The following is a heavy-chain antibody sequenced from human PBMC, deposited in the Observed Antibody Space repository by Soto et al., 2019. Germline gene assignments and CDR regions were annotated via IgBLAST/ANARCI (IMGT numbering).Heavy chain of an antibody. CDR3: AREGIAVAAAFDY. CDR1: GASVSSNSYY. D-gene: IGHD6-19*01. CDR2: IYYSGST. Sequence: ASETLSLTCIVSGASVSSNSYYWSWIRQPPGRGLEWIGYIYYSGSTNYNPSLKSRVTISVDTSKNQFSLKLSSVTAADTAVYYCAREGIAVAAAFDYWGQGTLVTVSS. V-gene: IGHV4-61*01. J-gene: IGHJ4*02.